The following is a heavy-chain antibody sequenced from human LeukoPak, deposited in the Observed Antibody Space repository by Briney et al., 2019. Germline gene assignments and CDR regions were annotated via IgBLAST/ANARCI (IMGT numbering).Heavy chain of an antibody. J-gene: IGHJ5*02. D-gene: IGHD3-3*01. V-gene: IGHV4-39*01. Sequence: PSETLSLTCTVSGDSISSTRYYWGWIRQPPGTGLEWIANIYYSGSTYYNPSLNSRVTISVDTSKNQFSLKLTSVTAADTAVYYCARQYDFWSGLNNWFDPWGQGTLVTVSS. CDR3: ARQYDFWSGLNNWFDP. CDR1: GDSISSTRYY. CDR2: IYYSGST.